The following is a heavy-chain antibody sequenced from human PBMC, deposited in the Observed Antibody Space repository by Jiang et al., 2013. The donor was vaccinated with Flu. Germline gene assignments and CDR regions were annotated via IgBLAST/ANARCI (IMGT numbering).Heavy chain of an antibody. Sequence: RSLRLSCAASGFTFSSYGMHWVRQAPGKGLEWVAVISYDGSNKYYADSVKGRFTISRDNSKNTLYLQMNSLRAEDTAVYYCAKDRSRRYCTGGVCYHIDYWGQGTLVTVSS. V-gene: IGHV3-30*18. CDR2: ISYDGSNK. CDR3: AKDRSRRYCTGGVCYHIDY. CDR1: GFTFSSYG. D-gene: IGHD2-8*02. J-gene: IGHJ4*02.